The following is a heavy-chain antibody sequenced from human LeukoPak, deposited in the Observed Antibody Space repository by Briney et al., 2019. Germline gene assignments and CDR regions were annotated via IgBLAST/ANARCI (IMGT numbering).Heavy chain of an antibody. CDR3: ARRRVVVTAYDY. CDR1: GGSFGGYY. J-gene: IGHJ4*02. V-gene: IGHV4-34*01. D-gene: IGHD3-22*01. CDR2: INHSGST. Sequence: PSETLSLTCAVYGGSFGGYYWSWIRQPPGKGLEWIGEINHSGSTNYNPSLKSRVTISVDTSKNQFSLKLSSVTAADTAVYYCARRRVVVTAYDYWGQGTLVTVSS.